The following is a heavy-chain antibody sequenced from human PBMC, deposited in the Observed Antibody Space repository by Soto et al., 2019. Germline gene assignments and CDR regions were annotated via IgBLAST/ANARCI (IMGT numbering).Heavy chain of an antibody. V-gene: IGHV5-10-1*01. J-gene: IGHJ6*04. Sequence: PGESLKISCKGSGYSFTSYWISWVRQMPGKGLEWMGRIDPSDSYTNYSPSFQGHVTISADKSISTAYLQWSSLKASDTAMYYCARHILWFGASPPSATHMDVSGKGTTVTVST. CDR3: ARHILWFGASPPSATHMDV. D-gene: IGHD3-10*01. CDR2: IDPSDSYT. CDR1: GYSFTSYW.